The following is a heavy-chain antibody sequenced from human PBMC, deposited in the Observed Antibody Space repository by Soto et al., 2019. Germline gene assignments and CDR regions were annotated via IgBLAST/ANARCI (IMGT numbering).Heavy chain of an antibody. Sequence: ASVKVSCKASGYTFTSYDINWVRQATGQGLEWMGRMNPNSGNTGYAQKFQGRVTMTRNTSISTAYMELSSLRSEDTAVYYCARGHPYYDFWSGYQTPSYYYGMDVWGQGTTVTVSS. CDR3: ARGHPYYDFWSGYQTPSYYYGMDV. V-gene: IGHV1-8*01. D-gene: IGHD3-3*01. J-gene: IGHJ6*02. CDR2: MNPNSGNT. CDR1: GYTFTSYD.